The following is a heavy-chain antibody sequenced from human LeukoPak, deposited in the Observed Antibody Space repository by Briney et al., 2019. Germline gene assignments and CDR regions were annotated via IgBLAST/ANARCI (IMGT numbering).Heavy chain of an antibody. V-gene: IGHV3-30*18. CDR3: AKDNYDSSGYYELDAFDI. CDR2: ISYDGSNE. D-gene: IGHD3-22*01. J-gene: IGHJ3*02. Sequence: GGSLRLSCAASGFTFSSYGMHWVRQAPGKGLEWVAVISYDGSNEYYADSVKGRFTVSRDNSKNTLYLQMSSLRAEDTAVYYCAKDNYDSSGYYELDAFDIWGQGTMVTVSS. CDR1: GFTFSSYG.